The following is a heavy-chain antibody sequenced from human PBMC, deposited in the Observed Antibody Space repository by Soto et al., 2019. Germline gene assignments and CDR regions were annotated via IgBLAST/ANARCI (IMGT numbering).Heavy chain of an antibody. CDR2: IYYSGST. Sequence: QVQLQESGPGLVKPSETLSLTCTVSGGSISSYYWSWIRQPPGKGLEWIGYIYYSGSTNYNPSLKSRVTISVDTSKNQFSLKLSSVTAADTAVYYCARASHYYDSSGYYYVSPFDYWGQGTLVTVSS. CDR1: GGSISSYY. CDR3: ARASHYYDSSGYYYVSPFDY. J-gene: IGHJ4*02. D-gene: IGHD3-22*01. V-gene: IGHV4-59*01.